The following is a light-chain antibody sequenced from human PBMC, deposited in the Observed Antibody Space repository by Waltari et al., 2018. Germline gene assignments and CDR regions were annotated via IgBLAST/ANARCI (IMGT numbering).Light chain of an antibody. CDR1: QSISHY. Sequence: DIQMTQSPSSLSASVGDRVTITCRASQSISHYLNWYQQKPGKAPKILVYAASTLQSGVPSRFSGRGAGTDFTLTISSLQTEDFGTYYCQQSYSLYTFGQGTKLEIK. J-gene: IGKJ2*01. V-gene: IGKV1-39*01. CDR3: QQSYSLYT. CDR2: AAS.